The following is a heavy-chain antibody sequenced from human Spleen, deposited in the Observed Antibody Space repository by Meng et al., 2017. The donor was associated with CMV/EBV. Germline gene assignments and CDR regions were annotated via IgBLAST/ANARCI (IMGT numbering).Heavy chain of an antibody. CDR3: ARDFWSGGYYYYYAMDV. D-gene: IGHD3-3*01. Sequence: GESLKISCAASGFTVSTYWMYWVRQPPGKGPVWVSRINSDGSDTRHADSVKGRFTISRDDAKNTLYLQMNSLRVEDTAVYYCARDFWSGGYYYYYAMDVWGQGTTVTVSS. J-gene: IGHJ6*02. CDR1: GFTVSTYW. CDR2: INSDGSDT. V-gene: IGHV3-74*01.